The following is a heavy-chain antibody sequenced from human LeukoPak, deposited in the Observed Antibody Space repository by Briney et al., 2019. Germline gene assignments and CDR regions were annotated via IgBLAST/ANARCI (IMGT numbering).Heavy chain of an antibody. CDR1: GGSISSGDYY. CDR2: IYYSGST. J-gene: IGHJ3*02. CDR3: ASELAALYAFDI. Sequence: SETLSLTCTVSGGSISSGDYYWSWIRQPPGKGLEWIGYIYYSGSTYYNPSLKSRVTISVDTSKNQFSLKLSSVTAADTAVYYCASELAALYAFDIWGQGTMVTVSS. D-gene: IGHD3-3*02. V-gene: IGHV4-30-4*08.